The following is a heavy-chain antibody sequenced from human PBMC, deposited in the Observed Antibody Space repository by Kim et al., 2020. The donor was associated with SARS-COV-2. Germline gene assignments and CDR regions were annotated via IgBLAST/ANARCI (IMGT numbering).Heavy chain of an antibody. CDR1: GASINDYY. CDR3: SGGTKGYYGSGPGP. CDR2: LYYSGSA. V-gene: IGHV4-59*13. J-gene: IGHJ5*02. Sequence: SETLSLTCTVSGASINDYYWTWIRQHPGKGLEWIGCLYYSGSANYNSSLKSRVTISVDTSKNQFSLNLYSVTAADTAVYFCSGGTKGYYGSGPGPWGQGTLVTVSS. D-gene: IGHD3-10*01.